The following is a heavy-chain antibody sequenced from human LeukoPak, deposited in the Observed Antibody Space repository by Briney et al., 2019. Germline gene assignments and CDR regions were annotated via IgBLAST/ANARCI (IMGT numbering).Heavy chain of an antibody. J-gene: IGHJ4*02. CDR2: IYHSGST. CDR1: GYSISSGYY. Sequence: PSETLSLTCTVSGYSISSGYYWGWIRQPPGKGLEWIGSIYHSGSTYYNPSLKSRVTMSVDKSKDQLSLKLSSVTAADTAVYYCARGIGAADFWGQGILVTVSS. V-gene: IGHV4-38-2*02. D-gene: IGHD3-16*01. CDR3: ARGIGAADF.